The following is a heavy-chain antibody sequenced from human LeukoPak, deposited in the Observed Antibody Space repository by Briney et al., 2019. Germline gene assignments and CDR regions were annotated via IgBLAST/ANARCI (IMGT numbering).Heavy chain of an antibody. V-gene: IGHV1-2*02. CDR3: ALFDFWSGYHEYYFDY. CDR1: GYTFTCYY. D-gene: IGHD3-3*01. J-gene: IGHJ4*02. CDR2: INPNSGGT. Sequence: ASVKVSCKASGYTFTCYYMHWVRQAPGQGLEWMGWINPNSGGTNYAQKFQGRVTMTRDTSISTAYMELSRLRSDDTAVYYCALFDFWSGYHEYYFDYWGQGTLVTVSS.